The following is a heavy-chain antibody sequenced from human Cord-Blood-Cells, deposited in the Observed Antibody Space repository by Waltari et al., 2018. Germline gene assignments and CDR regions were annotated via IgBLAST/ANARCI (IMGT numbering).Heavy chain of an antibody. CDR3: ARDRVGYCSSTSCYEGDSYFDY. D-gene: IGHD2-2*01. CDR1: GFTFSSYS. V-gene: IGHV3-48*02. J-gene: IGHJ4*02. Sequence: EVQLVESGGGLVQPGGSLRLSCAASGFTFSSYSMNWVRQAPGKGLEWVSYISCISRTIYYADSVKGRFTIPRDNAKNSLYLQMNSLRDEDTAVYYCARDRVGYCSSTSCYEGDSYFDYWGQGTLVTVSS. CDR2: ISCISRTI.